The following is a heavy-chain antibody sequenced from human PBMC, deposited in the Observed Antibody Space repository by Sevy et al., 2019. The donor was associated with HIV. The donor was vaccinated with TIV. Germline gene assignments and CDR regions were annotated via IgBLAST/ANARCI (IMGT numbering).Heavy chain of an antibody. CDR2: ISYSGST. J-gene: IGHJ4*02. CDR1: GGSISSYY. CDR3: ARGGGRTDWGMDV. D-gene: IGHD1-1*01. Sequence: SETLSLTCTVSGGSISSYYWSWIRQPPGKGLEWIGYISYSGSTNDNPSLRSRVTISIDTSKNQFSLRLSSVSAADTAVYYCARGGGRTDWGMDVWGQGTLVTVSS. V-gene: IGHV4-59*01.